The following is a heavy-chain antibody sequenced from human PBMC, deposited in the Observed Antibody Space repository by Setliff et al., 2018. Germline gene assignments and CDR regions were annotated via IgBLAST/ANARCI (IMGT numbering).Heavy chain of an antibody. V-gene: IGHV4-61*10. CDR3: ARVDFTMIQGVIGH. D-gene: IGHD3-10*01. J-gene: IGHJ1*01. Sequence: SETLSLTCAVSGGSISSGSYYWSWIRQPAGKGLEWIGEINHSGSTNYKPSLQSRVTMSVDTSKNQFSLKLTSVTAADTAVYYCARVDFTMIQGVIGHWGQGTLVTVSS. CDR2: INHSGST. CDR1: GGSISSGSYY.